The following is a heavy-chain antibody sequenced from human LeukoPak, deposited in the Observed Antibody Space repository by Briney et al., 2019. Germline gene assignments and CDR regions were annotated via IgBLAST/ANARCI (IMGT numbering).Heavy chain of an antibody. D-gene: IGHD3-10*01. Sequence: GGSLRLSCAASGFTFSNYEMPWVRRAPGKGLEWVSYISSGGSTVYYADSVKGRFTVSRDNAKNSLYLQMSSLRAEDTAVYYCARGGSFVEYWGQGTLVSVSS. CDR3: ARGGSFVEY. CDR1: GFTFSNYE. CDR2: ISSGGSTV. V-gene: IGHV3-48*03. J-gene: IGHJ4*02.